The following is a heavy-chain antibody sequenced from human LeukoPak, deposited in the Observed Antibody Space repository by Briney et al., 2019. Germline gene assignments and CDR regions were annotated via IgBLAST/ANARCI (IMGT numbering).Heavy chain of an antibody. D-gene: IGHD2-15*01. Sequence: GGSLRLSCAASGFTFSSYAMHWVRQAPGKGLEWVAVISYDGSNKYYADSVKGRFTISRDNSKNTLYLQMNSLRAEDTAVYYCARDTVYCSGGSCYPNIFDYWGQGTLVTVSS. CDR3: ARDTVYCSGGSCYPNIFDY. CDR2: ISYDGSNK. V-gene: IGHV3-30*04. J-gene: IGHJ4*02. CDR1: GFTFSSYA.